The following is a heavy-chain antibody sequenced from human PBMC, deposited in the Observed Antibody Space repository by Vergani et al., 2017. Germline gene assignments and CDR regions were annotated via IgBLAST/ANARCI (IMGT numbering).Heavy chain of an antibody. CDR3: ARDGVISGYDYFDY. J-gene: IGHJ4*02. D-gene: IGHD5-12*01. CDR2: ISYDGSNK. V-gene: IGHV3-30-3*01. Sequence: QVQLVESGGGVVQPGRSLRLSCAASGFTFSSYAMHWVRQAPGKGLEWVAVISYDGSNKYYADSVKGRFTISRDNSKNTLYLQMNSLRAEDTAVYYCARDGVISGYDYFDYWGQGTLVTVSS. CDR1: GFTFSSYA.